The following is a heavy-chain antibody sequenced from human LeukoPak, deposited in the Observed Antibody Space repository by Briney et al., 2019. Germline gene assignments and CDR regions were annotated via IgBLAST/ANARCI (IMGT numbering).Heavy chain of an antibody. CDR1: GFTFSNAW. V-gene: IGHV3-15*01. CDR3: TTDPLNYDYVWGSYRWMSDY. Sequence: GGSLRLSCAASGFTFSNAWMSWVRQAPGKGLEWVGRIKSKTDGGTTDYAAPVKGRFTISRDDSKNTLYLQMNSLKTEDTAVYYCTTDPLNYDYVWGSYRWMSDYWGQGTLVTVSS. D-gene: IGHD3-16*02. J-gene: IGHJ4*02. CDR2: IKSKTDGGTT.